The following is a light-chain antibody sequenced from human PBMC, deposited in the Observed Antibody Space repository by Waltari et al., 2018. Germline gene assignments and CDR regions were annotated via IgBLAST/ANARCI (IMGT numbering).Light chain of an antibody. CDR3: FSYAGRFSFV. CDR2: EVT. CDR1: ANDVGNYNL. J-gene: IGLJ1*01. Sequence: QSALTQPASVSGSPGQSITISCAGTANDVGNYNLVSRYQQHPGKAPKLIIYEVTKRPSGVSNRFSASKSGIAASLTISGLQAEDEAEYYCFSYAGRFSFVFGTGTQVTV. V-gene: IGLV2-23*02.